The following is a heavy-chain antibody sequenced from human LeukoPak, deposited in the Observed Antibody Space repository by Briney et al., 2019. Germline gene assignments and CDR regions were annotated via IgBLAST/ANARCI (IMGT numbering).Heavy chain of an antibody. CDR2: INWNGGST. J-gene: IGHJ4*02. V-gene: IGHV3-20*04. D-gene: IGHD4/OR15-4a*01. CDR1: GFTFSSYA. CDR3: ARRAGAYSHPYDY. Sequence: PGGSLRLSCAASGFTFSSYAMSWVRQAPGKGLEWVSGINWNGGSTGYADSVKGRFTISRDNSKNTLYLQMNSLRAEDTAVYYCARRAGAYSHPYDYWGQGTLVTVSS.